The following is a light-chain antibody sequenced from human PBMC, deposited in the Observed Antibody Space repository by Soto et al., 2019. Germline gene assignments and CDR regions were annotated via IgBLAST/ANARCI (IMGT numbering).Light chain of an antibody. Sequence: EIVMTQSPATLSVSPGDRATLSCRASQSISSNLAWYQQKPGQAPRLLIYGASTRATGVPGRFSGSGSGTEFTLTISSLQSEDFAVYYCQQYGSSGTFGQGTRWIS. V-gene: IGKV3-15*01. CDR1: QSISSN. CDR2: GAS. J-gene: IGKJ1*01. CDR3: QQYGSSGT.